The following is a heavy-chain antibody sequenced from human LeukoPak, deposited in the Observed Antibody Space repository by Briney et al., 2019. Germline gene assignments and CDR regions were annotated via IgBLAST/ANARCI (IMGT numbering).Heavy chain of an antibody. Sequence: PGRSLRLSCAASGFAFSSYGMHWVRQAPGKGLEWVAVIWYDGSNKYYADSVKGRFTISRDNSKNTLYLQMNSLRAEDTAVYYCARDLGDDDYWGQGTLVTVSS. CDR2: IWYDGSNK. J-gene: IGHJ4*02. CDR3: ARDLGDDDY. V-gene: IGHV3-33*01. CDR1: GFAFSSYG. D-gene: IGHD2-21*01.